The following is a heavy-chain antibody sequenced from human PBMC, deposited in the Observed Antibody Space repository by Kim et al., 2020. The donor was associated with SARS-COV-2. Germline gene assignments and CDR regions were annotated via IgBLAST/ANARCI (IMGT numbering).Heavy chain of an antibody. CDR1: GYSFTSYW. Sequence: GESLKISCKGSGYSFTSYWISWVRQMPGKGLEWMGRIDPSDSYTNYSPSFQGHVTISADKSISTAYLQWSSLKASDTAMYYCARLPPYYDILTGYYIYYGMDVWGQGTTVTVSS. V-gene: IGHV5-10-1*01. CDR2: IDPSDSYT. D-gene: IGHD3-9*01. CDR3: ARLPPYYDILTGYYIYYGMDV. J-gene: IGHJ6*02.